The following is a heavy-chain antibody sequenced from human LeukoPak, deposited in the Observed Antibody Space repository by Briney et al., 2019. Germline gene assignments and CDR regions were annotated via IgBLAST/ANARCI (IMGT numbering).Heavy chain of an antibody. V-gene: IGHV1-46*01. Sequence: ASVKVSCKASGYTFTNYYMHWVRQAPGQGLEWMGMINPSGGSTTYAQKFQGRVTMARDTSTSTVYMELSSLRSEDTAVYYCARVPYCSNGICYTHYYCDYRGQGTLVTVSS. CDR2: INPSGGST. J-gene: IGHJ4*02. CDR1: GYTFTNYY. CDR3: ARVPYCSNGICYTHYYCDY. D-gene: IGHD2-8*01.